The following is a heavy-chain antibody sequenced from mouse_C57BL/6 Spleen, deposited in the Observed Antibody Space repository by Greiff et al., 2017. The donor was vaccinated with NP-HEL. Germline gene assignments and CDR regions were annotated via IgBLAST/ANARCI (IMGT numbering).Heavy chain of an antibody. CDR2: IDPSDSYT. J-gene: IGHJ4*01. CDR1: GYTFTSYW. D-gene: IGHD1-1*01. CDR3: ARYRGITTEDYYAMDY. V-gene: IGHV1-59*01. Sequence: VQLQQPGAELVRPGTSVKLSCKASGYTFTSYWMHWVKQRPGQGLEWIGVIDPSDSYTNYNQKFKGKATLTVDTSSSTAYMQLSSLTSEDSAVYYCARYRGITTEDYYAMDYWGQGTSVTVSS.